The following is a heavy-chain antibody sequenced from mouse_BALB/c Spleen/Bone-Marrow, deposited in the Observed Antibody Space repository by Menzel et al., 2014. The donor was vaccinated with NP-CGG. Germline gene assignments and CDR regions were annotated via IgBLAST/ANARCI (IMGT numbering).Heavy chain of an antibody. CDR2: IDPSDSET. V-gene: IGHV1-69*02. Sequence: QVQLQQPGAELVKPGAPVKLSCKASGYTFTSYWMNWVKQRPGRGLEWIGRIDPSDSETHYNQKFKDKATLTVDKSSSTAYIQLSSLTSEDSAVDYCARALGDGYYYAMDYWGQGTSVTVSS. J-gene: IGHJ4*01. CDR1: GYTFTSYW. D-gene: IGHD2-3*01. CDR3: ARALGDGYYYAMDY.